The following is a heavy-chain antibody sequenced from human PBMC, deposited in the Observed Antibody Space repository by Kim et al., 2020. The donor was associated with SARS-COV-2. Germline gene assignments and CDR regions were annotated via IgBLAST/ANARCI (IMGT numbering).Heavy chain of an antibody. Sequence: GGSLRLSCAASGFTFSTYAMHWVRQAPGKGLEWVAVISNDGGINHYADSVKGRFTISRDNSKNTEYLQMNSLRAEDTAVYFCARDLGIAWTDLDPWGPGTLVTVSS. CDR1: GFTFSTYA. V-gene: IGHV3-30-3*01. J-gene: IGHJ5*02. CDR3: ARDLGIAWTDLDP. CDR2: ISNDGGIN. D-gene: IGHD2-21*01.